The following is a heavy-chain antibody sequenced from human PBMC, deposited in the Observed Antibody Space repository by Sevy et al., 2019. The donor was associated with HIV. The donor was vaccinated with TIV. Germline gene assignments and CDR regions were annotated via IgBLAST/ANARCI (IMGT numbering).Heavy chain of an antibody. Sequence: SETLSLTCTVSGGSIGTYYWSWIRQPAGKGPEWIGRIFASGTTKYNPSLKSRVTMSVDPSNNQFSLSMTFLTAADTAVYYCARDGGYDYGQTLHFDLWGQGTLVTVSS. CDR3: ARDGGYDYGQTLHFDL. V-gene: IGHV4-4*07. D-gene: IGHD4-17*01. J-gene: IGHJ4*02. CDR2: IFASGTT. CDR1: GGSIGTYY.